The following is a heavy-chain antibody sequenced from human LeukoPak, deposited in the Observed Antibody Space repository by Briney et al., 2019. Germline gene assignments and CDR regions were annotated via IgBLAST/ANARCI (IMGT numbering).Heavy chain of an antibody. J-gene: IGHJ3*02. D-gene: IGHD2-2*01. CDR3: ARHCSSTSCYAYAAFDI. CDR1: GYSFTSYW. CDR2: IYPGDSDT. V-gene: IGHV5-51*01. Sequence: GESLKISCKGSGYSFTSYWIGWVRQMPGKGLEWMGIIYPGDSDTRYSPSFQGQVTISADKSISTAYLQWSSLKASDTAMYYCARHCSSTSCYAYAAFDIWGQGTMVTVSS.